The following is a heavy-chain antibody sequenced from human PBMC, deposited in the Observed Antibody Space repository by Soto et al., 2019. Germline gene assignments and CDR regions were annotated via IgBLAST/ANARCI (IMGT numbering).Heavy chain of an antibody. CDR2: VYHTGDT. CDR3: AREIVTAGGNNYFDP. J-gene: IGHJ5*02. Sequence: ETLSLTCGVSGGTVASSHWWSWVRQSPGGGLEWIGNVYHTGDTNFNPSLQSRVTISVGKSNNQFSLRLNSLTAADTAVYFCAREIVTAGGNNYFDPWGPGTLVTVSS. CDR1: GGTVASSHW. V-gene: IGHV4-4*01. D-gene: IGHD2-21*02.